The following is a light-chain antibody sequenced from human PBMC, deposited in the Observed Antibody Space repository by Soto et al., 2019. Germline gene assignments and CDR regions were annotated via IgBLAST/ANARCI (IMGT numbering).Light chain of an antibody. CDR3: ETWDSNTHTV. CDR1: RGHSSYI. J-gene: IGLJ3*02. V-gene: IGLV4-60*02. Sequence: QLVLTQSSSASASLGSSVKLTCTLSRGHSSYIIAWHQQQPGKAPRYLMKLEGSGSYNKGSGVPDRFSGSSSGADRYLTISNLQFEDEADYYCETWDSNTHTVFGGGTQLTVL. CDR2: LEGSGSY.